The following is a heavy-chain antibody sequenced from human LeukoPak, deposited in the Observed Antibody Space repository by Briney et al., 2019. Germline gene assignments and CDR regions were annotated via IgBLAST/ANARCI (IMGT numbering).Heavy chain of an antibody. CDR1: GFTFRNYP. V-gene: IGHV3-30-3*01. CDR2: ISYDGGTE. J-gene: IGHJ4*02. CDR3: ARDIIILVPKYYFDL. D-gene: IGHD2-8*02. Sequence: QPGRSLRLSCAASGFTFRNYPLHWVRQAPGKGLEWVALISYDGGTEDYADSVKGRFTISRDYSKDTVYLQMNSLRTEDTAIYYCARDIIILVPKYYFDLWGQGTLVTVSS.